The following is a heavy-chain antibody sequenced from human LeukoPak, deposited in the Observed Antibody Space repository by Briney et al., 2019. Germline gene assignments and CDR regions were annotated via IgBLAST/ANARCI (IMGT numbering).Heavy chain of an antibody. CDR3: AREIGRDYFDY. CDR1: GGSFSSSSYY. V-gene: IGHV4-39*07. J-gene: IGHJ4*02. Sequence: SETLSLTCTVSGGSFSSSSYYWGWIRQPPGKGLKWIGSIYYSGNTYYNPSLKSRVTISVDTSKNQFSLKLSSVTAADTAVYYCAREIGRDYFDYWGQGTLVTVSS. CDR2: IYYSGNT. D-gene: IGHD1-26*01.